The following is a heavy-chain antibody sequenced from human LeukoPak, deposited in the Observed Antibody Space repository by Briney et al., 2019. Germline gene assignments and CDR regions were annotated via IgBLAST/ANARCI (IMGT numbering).Heavy chain of an antibody. D-gene: IGHD3-10*01. CDR2: ISYDGSNK. CDR3: ARGPPMVRGVKFDY. J-gene: IGHJ4*02. CDR1: GFAFSSYA. V-gene: IGHV3-30*04. Sequence: GGSLRLSCAASGFAFSSYAMHWVRQAPGKGLEWVAVISYDGSNKYYADSVKGRFTISRDNSKNTLYLQMNSLRAEDTAVYYCARGPPMVRGVKFDYWGQGTLVTVSS.